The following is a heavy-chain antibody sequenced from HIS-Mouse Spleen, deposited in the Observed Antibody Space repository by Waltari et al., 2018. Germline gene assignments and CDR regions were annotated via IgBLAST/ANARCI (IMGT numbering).Heavy chain of an antibody. D-gene: IGHD6-13*01. J-gene: IGHJ4*02. CDR1: GYTFTCSY. Sequence: QSQLVQSGAAVKKPGASVKVSCKASGYTFTCSYMHRGRLAPGQGLEWMGWINPNSGGTNYAQKFQGRVTMTRDTSISTAYMELSRLRSDDTAVYYCARGRQQLVFLDYWGQGTLVTVSS. V-gene: IGHV1-2*02. CDR2: INPNSGGT. CDR3: ARGRQQLVFLDY.